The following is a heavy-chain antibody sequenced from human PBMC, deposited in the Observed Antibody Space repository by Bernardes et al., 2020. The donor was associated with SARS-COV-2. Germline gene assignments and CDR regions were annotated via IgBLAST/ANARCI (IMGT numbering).Heavy chain of an antibody. CDR3: ARQRADYDFWSGYYRRGNWFDP. CDR1: YY. CDR2: IYYSGST. J-gene: IGHJ5*02. V-gene: IGHV4-59*08. D-gene: IGHD3-3*01. Sequence: YYWSWIRQPPGKGLEWIGYIYYSGSTNYNPSLKSRVTISVDTSKNQFSLKLSSVTAADTTVYYCARQRADYDFWSGYYRRGNWFDPWGQGTLVTVSS.